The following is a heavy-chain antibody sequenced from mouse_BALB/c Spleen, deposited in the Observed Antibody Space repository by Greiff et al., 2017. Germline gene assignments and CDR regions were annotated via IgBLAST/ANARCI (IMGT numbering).Heavy chain of an antibody. J-gene: IGHJ3*01. D-gene: IGHD2-3*01. CDR3: ARNGYYDY. CDR2: ISSGGGST. V-gene: IGHV5-12-1*01. CDR1: GFAFSSYD. Sequence: EVHLVESGGGLVKPGGSLKLSCAASGFAFSSYDMSWVRQTPEKRLEWVAYISSGGGSTYYPDTVKGRFTISRDNAKNTLYLQMSSLKSEDTAMYYCARNGYYDYWGQGTLVTVSA.